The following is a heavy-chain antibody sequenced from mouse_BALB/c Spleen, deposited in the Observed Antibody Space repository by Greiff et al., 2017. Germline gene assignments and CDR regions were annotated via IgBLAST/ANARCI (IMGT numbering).Heavy chain of an antibody. J-gene: IGHJ4*01. CDR2: IWAGGST. CDR1: GFSLTSYG. Sequence: VHLVESGPGLVAPSQSLSITCTVSGFSLTSYGVHWVRQPPGKGLEWLGVIWAGGSTNYNSALMSRLSISKDNSKSQVFLKMNSLQTDDTAMYSCARGDGYAMDYWGQGTSVTVSS. CDR3: ARGDGYAMDY. V-gene: IGHV2-9*02.